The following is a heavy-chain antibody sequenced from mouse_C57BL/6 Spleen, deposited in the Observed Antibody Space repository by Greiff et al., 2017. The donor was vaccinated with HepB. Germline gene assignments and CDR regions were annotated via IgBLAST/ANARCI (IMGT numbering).Heavy chain of an antibody. J-gene: IGHJ1*03. Sequence: VQLQQSGAELARPGASVKLSCKASGYTFTSYGISWVQQRTGQGLAWIGEIYPRSGNTYYNQKFKGKANLTAYNYSITAYMELRSLTSEDSAVYFCGYYYGSTWYFDVWGTGTTVTVSS. CDR1: GYTFTSYG. V-gene: IGHV1-81*01. D-gene: IGHD1-1*01. CDR2: IYPRSGNT. CDR3: GYYYGSTWYFDV.